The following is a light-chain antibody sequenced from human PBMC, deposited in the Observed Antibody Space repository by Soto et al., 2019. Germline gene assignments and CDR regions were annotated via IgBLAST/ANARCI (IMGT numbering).Light chain of an antibody. Sequence: QSVLTQPASVSGSPGQSITISCTGTNSDIGGYNDVAWYQQHPGKAPKLIIYDVGVRPSGVSNRFSGSKSGNTASLAISGLQADDEAHYYCSSYTGASTLYVFGTGTKLTVL. CDR2: DVG. J-gene: IGLJ1*01. CDR3: SSYTGASTLYV. V-gene: IGLV2-14*03. CDR1: NSDIGGYND.